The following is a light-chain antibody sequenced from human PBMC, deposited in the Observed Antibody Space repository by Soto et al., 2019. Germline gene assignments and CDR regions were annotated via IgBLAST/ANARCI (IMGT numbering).Light chain of an antibody. J-gene: IGLJ3*02. CDR2: EGS. V-gene: IGLV2-23*01. Sequence: QSALTQPASVSGSPRQSITISCTGTISDVGSYDLVSWYQQHPGKAPKLMIYEGSKRPSGVSSRFSGSKSGNTASLTISGLQAEDEADYYCCSYAGSSTSWVFGGGTKVTVL. CDR3: CSYAGSSTSWV. CDR1: ISDVGSYDL.